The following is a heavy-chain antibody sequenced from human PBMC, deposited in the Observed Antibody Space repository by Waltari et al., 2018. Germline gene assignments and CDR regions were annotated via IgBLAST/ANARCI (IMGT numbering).Heavy chain of an antibody. J-gene: IGHJ6*02. CDR2: ISSSGSTI. Sequence: EVQLVESGGGLVQPGGSLRLSCAASGFTFSRYEMNWVRQAPGKGLEWVSYISSSGSTIYYADSVKGRFTISRDNAKNSLYLQMNSLRAEDTAVYYCARVVNYYYYGMDVWGQGTTVTVSS. CDR3: ARVVNYYYYGMDV. V-gene: IGHV3-48*03. CDR1: GFTFSRYE.